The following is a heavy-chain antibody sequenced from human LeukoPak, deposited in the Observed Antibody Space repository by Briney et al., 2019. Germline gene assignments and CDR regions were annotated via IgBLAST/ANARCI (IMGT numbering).Heavy chain of an antibody. Sequence: GESLKISCKGSGYSFTGYWIGWVRQMPGKGLEWMGMTYPADSDSRYSPSFQGQVTISADKSINIAYLQWSSRKASDTAMYYYARHTGWTGAFEIWGHGTTVT. V-gene: IGHV5-51*01. CDR3: ARHTGWTGAFEI. CDR2: TYPADSDS. J-gene: IGHJ6*02. D-gene: IGHD1-1*01. CDR1: GYSFTGYW.